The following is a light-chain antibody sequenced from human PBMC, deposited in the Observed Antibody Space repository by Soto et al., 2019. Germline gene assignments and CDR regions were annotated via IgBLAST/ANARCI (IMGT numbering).Light chain of an antibody. CDR1: QSISSW. J-gene: IGKJ1*01. V-gene: IGKV1-5*03. CDR2: KAS. CDR3: QQYHDYSRT. Sequence: DIQMTQSPSTLSASVGDRVTITCRASQSISSWLAWYQQKPGKPPSLLIYKASTLQGGVPARFSGSGSGTEFTLTISRLQPDDFATYYCQQYHDYSRTFGQGTKVEI.